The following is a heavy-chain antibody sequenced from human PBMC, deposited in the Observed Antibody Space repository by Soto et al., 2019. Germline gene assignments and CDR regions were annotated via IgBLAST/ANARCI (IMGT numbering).Heavy chain of an antibody. D-gene: IGHD2-21*02. CDR3: ARGSAVSVVVVTANNWFDP. V-gene: IGHV1-2*02. J-gene: IGHJ5*02. Sequence: ASVKVSCKASGYTFTGYYMHWVRQAPGQGLEWMGWINPNSGGTNYAQKFQGRVTMTRDTSISTAYMELSRLRSDDTAVYYCARGSAVSVVVVTANNWFDPWGQGTLVTVSS. CDR1: GYTFTGYY. CDR2: INPNSGGT.